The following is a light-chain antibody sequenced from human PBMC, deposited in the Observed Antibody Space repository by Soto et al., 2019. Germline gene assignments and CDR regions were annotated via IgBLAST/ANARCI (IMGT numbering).Light chain of an antibody. CDR1: QSVSSN. CDR2: GAS. J-gene: IGKJ4*01. V-gene: IGKV3-20*01. CDR3: QQYGSSPLT. Sequence: EIVMTQSPATLSVSPGERATLSCRASQSVSSNLAWYQQKPGQAPRLLIYGASTRATGIPDRFSGSGSGTDFTLTISRLEPEDFAVYYCQQYGSSPLTFGGGTQVDIK.